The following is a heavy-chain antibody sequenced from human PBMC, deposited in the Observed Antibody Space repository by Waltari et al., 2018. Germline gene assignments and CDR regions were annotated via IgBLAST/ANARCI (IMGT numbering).Heavy chain of an antibody. CDR3: ARRLTGYSSSWDFDY. CDR2: NYPGDAET. CDR1: GYSFTSYW. Sequence: EVQLVQSGAEVKKPGESLKISCKGSGYSFTSYWIGWVRQMPGKGLEWMGINYPGDAETRYSPSFQGQVTMSADKSISTAYLQWSSLKASDTAMYYCARRLTGYSSSWDFDYWGQGTLVTVSS. V-gene: IGHV5-51*01. J-gene: IGHJ4*02. D-gene: IGHD6-13*01.